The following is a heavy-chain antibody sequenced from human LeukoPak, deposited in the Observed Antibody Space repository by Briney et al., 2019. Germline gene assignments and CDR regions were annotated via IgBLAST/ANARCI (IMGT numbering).Heavy chain of an antibody. CDR3: AKDPYYYDSSGYYPTPFFDY. Sequence: GRSLRLSCAASGFTFSSHAMHWVRQAPGKGLEWVAVMSNDGRIKYYGDSVKDRFTISRDNSKNTLYLQMNSLRTEDTGVYYCAKDPYYYDSSGYYPTPFFDYWGQGTLVTVSS. J-gene: IGHJ4*02. CDR1: GFTFSSHA. CDR2: MSNDGRIK. V-gene: IGHV3-30*04. D-gene: IGHD3-22*01.